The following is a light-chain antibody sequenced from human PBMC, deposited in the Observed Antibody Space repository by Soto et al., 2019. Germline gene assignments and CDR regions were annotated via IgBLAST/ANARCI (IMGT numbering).Light chain of an antibody. Sequence: DIKITQSPSTRPASVGDRVTITCRASQSISSWLAWYRQKPGKAPKLLIYKASRLESGVPSLFSGSGSGTDFTLTISSLQPDDFATAYCQQYNSFTWTFGQGTKVDIK. CDR3: QQYNSFTWT. V-gene: IGKV1-5*03. CDR2: KAS. CDR1: QSISSW. J-gene: IGKJ1*01.